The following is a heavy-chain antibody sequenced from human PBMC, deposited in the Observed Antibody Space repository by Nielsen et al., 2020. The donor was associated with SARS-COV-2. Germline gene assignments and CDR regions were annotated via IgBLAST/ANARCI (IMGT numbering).Heavy chain of an antibody. CDR1: GFTFSSYA. Sequence: GESLKISCAASGFTFSSYAMHWVRQAPGKGLEWVAVISYDGSNKYYADSVKGRFTISRDNSKNTLYLQMNSLRAEDTAVYYCARDSEWELLAPGDLDYWGQGTLVTSPQ. D-gene: IGHD1-26*01. CDR2: ISYDGSNK. J-gene: IGHJ4*02. CDR3: ARDSEWELLAPGDLDY. V-gene: IGHV3-30-3*01.